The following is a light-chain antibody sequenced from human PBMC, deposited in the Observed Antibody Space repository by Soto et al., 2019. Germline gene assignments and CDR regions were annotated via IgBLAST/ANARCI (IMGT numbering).Light chain of an antibody. Sequence: DIQMTQSPSTLSASVGDRVTITCRASQSVSSWLAWYLQKQVEVPKLLIFNASSLASGVPSRFSGSGSGTDFTLTISSLQPDDFVTYYCQQYSLSPYTFGGGTKLEIK. V-gene: IGKV1-5*03. CDR3: QQYSLSPYT. CDR1: QSVSSW. J-gene: IGKJ2*01. CDR2: NAS.